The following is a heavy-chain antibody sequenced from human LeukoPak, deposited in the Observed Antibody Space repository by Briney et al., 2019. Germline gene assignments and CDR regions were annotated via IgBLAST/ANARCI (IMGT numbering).Heavy chain of an antibody. CDR2: MNHSGRT. V-gene: IGHV4-34*01. J-gene: IGHJ4*02. CDR1: NGSFSGYY. CDR3: AVLPPPGIAAAGTGY. D-gene: IGHD6-13*01. Sequence: SETLSLTCAVYNGSFSGYYWSWIRQPPGKGLEWIGEMNHSGRTNYNPSLKSRVTISVDTSKNQFSLKLSSVTAADTAVYYCAVLPPPGIAAAGTGYWGQGTLVTVSS.